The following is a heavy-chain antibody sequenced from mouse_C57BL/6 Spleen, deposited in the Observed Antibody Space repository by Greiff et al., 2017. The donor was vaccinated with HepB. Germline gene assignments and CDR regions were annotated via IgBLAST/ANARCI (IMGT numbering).Heavy chain of an antibody. Sequence: VQLQQSGAELVRPGSSVKLSCKASGYTFTSYWMHWVKQRPIQGLEWIGNIDPSDSETHYNQKFKDKATLTVDKSSSTAYMQLSSLTSEDSAVYYCARSPSQYYCSSSYWYFDVWGTGTTVTVSS. CDR1: GYTFTSYW. D-gene: IGHD1-1*01. CDR2: IDPSDSET. CDR3: ARSPSQYYCSSSYWYFDV. V-gene: IGHV1-52*01. J-gene: IGHJ1*03.